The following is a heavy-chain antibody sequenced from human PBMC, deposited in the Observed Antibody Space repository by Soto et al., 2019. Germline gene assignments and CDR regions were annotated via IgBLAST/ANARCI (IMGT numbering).Heavy chain of an antibody. Sequence: QVKLVQSGVEVQKPGASVKVSCKASGYTFSSYVINWLRQAPGQGLEWMGWISPYNGNTNYGQNLQGRVTMTTDTSTRIVDMELRSLRSDDTAVYYCAREGGVWGSFRYFDYWGQGTLVTVSP. D-gene: IGHD3-16*02. J-gene: IGHJ4*02. CDR3: AREGGVWGSFRYFDY. V-gene: IGHV1-18*04. CDR2: ISPYNGNT. CDR1: GYTFSSYV.